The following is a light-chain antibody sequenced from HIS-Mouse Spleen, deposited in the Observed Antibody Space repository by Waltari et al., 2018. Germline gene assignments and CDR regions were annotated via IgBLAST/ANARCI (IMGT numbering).Light chain of an antibody. CDR2: GAS. CDR3: QQYGSSP. J-gene: IGKJ3*01. V-gene: IGKV3-20*01. CDR1: QSVSSSY. Sequence: DIVLTQSPGTRSLSPGERDTLSCRASQSVSSSYLAWYQQKPAQAPRLLIYGASSRATGIPDRFSGSGSGTDFTLTISRLEPEDFAVYYCQQYGSSPFGPGTKVDIK.